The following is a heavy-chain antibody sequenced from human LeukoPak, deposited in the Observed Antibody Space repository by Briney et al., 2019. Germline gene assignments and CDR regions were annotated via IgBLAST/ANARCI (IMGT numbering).Heavy chain of an antibody. CDR1: GYTFTSYY. V-gene: IGHV1-46*01. Sequence: ASVKVSCKASGYTFTSYYMHWVRQAPGQGLEWMGIINPSGGSTSYAQKFQGRVTMTRDMSTSTVYMELSSLRSEDTAVYYCARDYYDSSGYYPWGYWGQGTLVTVSS. CDR3: ARDYYDSSGYYPWGY. CDR2: INPSGGST. D-gene: IGHD3-22*01. J-gene: IGHJ4*02.